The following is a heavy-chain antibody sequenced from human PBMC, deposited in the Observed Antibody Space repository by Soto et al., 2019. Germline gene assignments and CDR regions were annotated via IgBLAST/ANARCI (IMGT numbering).Heavy chain of an antibody. Sequence: GGSLRLSCAASGFTVSSNYMSWVRQAPGKGPEWVSVIYSGGSTYYADSVKGRFTISRDNSKNTLYLQMNSLRAEDTAVYYCARGYSSGWREYYFDYWGQGTLVTVSS. CDR3: ARGYSSGWREYYFDY. D-gene: IGHD6-19*01. CDR1: GFTVSSNY. J-gene: IGHJ4*02. CDR2: IYSGGST. V-gene: IGHV3-53*01.